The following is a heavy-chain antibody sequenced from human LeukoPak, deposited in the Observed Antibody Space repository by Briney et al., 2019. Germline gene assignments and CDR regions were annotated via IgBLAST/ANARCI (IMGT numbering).Heavy chain of an antibody. CDR1: GYTFTSYG. V-gene: IGHV1-18*01. D-gene: IGHD3-22*01. CDR2: ISAYNGNT. Sequence: GASVKVSCKASGYTFTSYGISWVRQAPGQGLEWMGWISAYNGNTNYAQKLQGRVTMTTDTSTSTASMELRSLRSDDTAVYYCARDLSYTMIVDPPGSFDYWGQGTLVTVSS. CDR3: ARDLSYTMIVDPPGSFDY. J-gene: IGHJ4*02.